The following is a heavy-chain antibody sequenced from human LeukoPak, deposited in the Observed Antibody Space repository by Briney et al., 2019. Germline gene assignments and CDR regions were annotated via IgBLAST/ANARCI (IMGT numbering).Heavy chain of an antibody. CDR3: ARDQDTSGPLGY. CDR2: ISTGSSYI. Sequence: GGSLRLSCAASGFIFSSYSMNWVRQAPGKGLEWVSSISTGSSYIYYADSVKGRFTISRDNAKNSLYLQMNSLRAEDTAVYYCARDQDTSGPLGYWGQGILVTVSS. J-gene: IGHJ4*02. D-gene: IGHD6-19*01. CDR1: GFIFSSYS. V-gene: IGHV3-21*01.